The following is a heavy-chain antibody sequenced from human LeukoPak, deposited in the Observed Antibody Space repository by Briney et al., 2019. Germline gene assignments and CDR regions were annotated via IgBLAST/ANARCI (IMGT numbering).Heavy chain of an antibody. D-gene: IGHD3-22*01. CDR2: IYYSGNT. J-gene: IGHJ4*02. Sequence: SETLFLTCTVSGRSISSYYWNWVRQPPGKGLEWVGYIYYSGNTNYNASLKSRVTILVDTSKNQFSLKHRSVTAADTDVYYGARGVPYYYDNSGYPFDYWGQGTLVTVSS. CDR1: GRSISSYY. CDR3: ARGVPYYYDNSGYPFDY. V-gene: IGHV4-59*01.